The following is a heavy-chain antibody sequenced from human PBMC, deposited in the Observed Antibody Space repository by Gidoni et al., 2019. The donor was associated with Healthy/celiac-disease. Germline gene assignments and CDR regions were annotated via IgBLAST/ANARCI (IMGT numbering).Heavy chain of an antibody. V-gene: IGHV3-33*01. J-gene: IGHJ6*02. D-gene: IGHD5-18*01. Sequence: QVQLVASGGGVVQPGRSLRLSCAASGFTFSSYGMHWVRQAPGKGLEWVAVIWYDGSNKYYADAVKGRFTISRDNSKNTLYLQMNSLRAEDTAVYYCASGHSYGNYYYYGMDVWGQGTTVTVSS. CDR3: ASGHSYGNYYYYGMDV. CDR2: IWYDGSNK. CDR1: GFTFSSYG.